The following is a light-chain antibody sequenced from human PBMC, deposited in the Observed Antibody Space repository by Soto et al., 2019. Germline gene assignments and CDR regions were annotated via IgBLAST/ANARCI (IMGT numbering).Light chain of an antibody. CDR2: DAS. CDR1: QSISIW. J-gene: IGKJ1*01. CDR3: HQYNSYSSWT. V-gene: IGKV1-5*01. Sequence: DIQMTQSPSTLSASVGDRVTITCRASQSISIWLAWYQQKPGKAPKVLIFDASSLVSGVPSRFSGSGSGTEFTLTISSLQPDDFATYYCHQYNSYSSWTFGQGTKVEIK.